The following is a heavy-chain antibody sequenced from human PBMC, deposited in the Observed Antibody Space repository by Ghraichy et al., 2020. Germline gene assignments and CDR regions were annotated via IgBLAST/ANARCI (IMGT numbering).Heavy chain of an antibody. V-gene: IGHV3-73*01. CDR1: GFTFSGSA. Sequence: GESLNISCVTSGFTFSGSAIHWVRQASGKGLGWVGRIRSKGSSYTTQYGASVTGRFTISIDDSKRTAYLQMDSLKPGDRAVYYCTKQRGRLHNFDHWGQGTLVTVSS. CDR3: TKQRGRLHNFDH. J-gene: IGHJ4*02. CDR2: IRSKGSSYTT. D-gene: IGHD1-26*01.